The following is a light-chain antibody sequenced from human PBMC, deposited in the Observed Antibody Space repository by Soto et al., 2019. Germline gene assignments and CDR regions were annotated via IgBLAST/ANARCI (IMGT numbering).Light chain of an antibody. Sequence: ERVLTQSPGTLSLSPGERATLSCRASQSVSSNYLAWYQQRPGQAPRLLLYDASTRAAVIPDRFSGSGSGTDFPLTTSRLEPEDFAVFYCHHYGRQPIFTFGPGTTRDI. V-gene: IGKV3-20*01. CDR1: QSVSSNY. J-gene: IGKJ3*01. CDR2: DAS. CDR3: HHYGRQPIFT.